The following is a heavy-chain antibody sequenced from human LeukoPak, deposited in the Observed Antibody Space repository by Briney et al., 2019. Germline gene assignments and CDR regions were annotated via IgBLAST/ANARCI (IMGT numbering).Heavy chain of an antibody. CDR1: GVSITSGGYY. CDR3: ARASGIEDY. V-gene: IGHV4-61*09. CDR2: VYTSGST. Sequence: SETLSLTCTVSGVSITSGGYYWMWIRQPAGKGLEWIGHVYTSGSTKYNPSLKTPVSISLDTSKNHFSLKVDSVTAADTAVHYCARASGIEDYWGQGTLVIVSS. J-gene: IGHJ4*02. D-gene: IGHD3-10*01.